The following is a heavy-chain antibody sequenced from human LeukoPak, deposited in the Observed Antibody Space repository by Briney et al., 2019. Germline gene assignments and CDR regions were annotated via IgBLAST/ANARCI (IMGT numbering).Heavy chain of an antibody. J-gene: IGHJ4*02. CDR3: ARHGIVDSSRKYYFDY. CDR2: IFHSGST. CDR1: GGSISSSDW. V-gene: IGHV4-4*02. Sequence: PSETLSLTCAVSGGSISSSDWWSWVRQPPGKGLEWVGEIFHSGSTNYNPSLKSRVIISVDKSKNQFSLKLSSVTAADTAVYYCARHGIVDSSRKYYFDYWGQGTLVTVSS. D-gene: IGHD6-13*01.